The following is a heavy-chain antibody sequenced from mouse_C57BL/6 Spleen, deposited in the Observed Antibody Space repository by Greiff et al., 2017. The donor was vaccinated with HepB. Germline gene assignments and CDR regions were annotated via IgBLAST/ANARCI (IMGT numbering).Heavy chain of an antibody. Sequence: QVQLQQPGAELVKPGASVKLSCKASGYTFTSYWMQWVKQRPGQGLEWIGEIDPSDSYTNYNQKFKGKATLTVDTSSSTAYMQLSSLTSEDSAVYYCARRMVTDFDYWGQGTTLTVSS. J-gene: IGHJ2*01. CDR1: GYTFTSYW. V-gene: IGHV1-50*01. CDR2: IDPSDSYT. D-gene: IGHD2-2*01. CDR3: ARRMVTDFDY.